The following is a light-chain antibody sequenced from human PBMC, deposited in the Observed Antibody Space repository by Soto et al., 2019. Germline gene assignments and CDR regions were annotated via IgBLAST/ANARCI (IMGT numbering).Light chain of an antibody. CDR1: QSVSRY. V-gene: IGKV3-11*01. CDR2: DAS. CDR3: QQRSNWPLT. Sequence: EIVLTQSPATLSLSPGERATLSCRASQSVSRYLVWYQQKPGQAPRLLIYDASNRATGIPARFSGGGSGTDFTLTISSLEPEDFAVYYCQQRSNWPLTFGGGTKVEIK. J-gene: IGKJ4*01.